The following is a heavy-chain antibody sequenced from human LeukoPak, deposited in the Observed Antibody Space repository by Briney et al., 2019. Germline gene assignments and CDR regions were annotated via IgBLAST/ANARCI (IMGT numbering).Heavy chain of an antibody. CDR2: ISSSSSTM. J-gene: IGHJ6*02. V-gene: IGHV3-48*01. Sequence: GGSLRLSCAASGFTFSSYSMNWVRQAPGKGLEWVSYISSSSSTMYYADSVKGRFTISRDNAKNSLYLQMNSLRAEDTAVYYCARDSPHPYYYGMDVWGQGTTVTVSS. CDR1: GFTFSSYS. CDR3: ARDSPHPYYYGMDV.